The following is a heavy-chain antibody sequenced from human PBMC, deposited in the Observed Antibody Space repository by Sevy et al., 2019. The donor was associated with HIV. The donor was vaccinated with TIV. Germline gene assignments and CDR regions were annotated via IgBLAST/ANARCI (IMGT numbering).Heavy chain of an antibody. CDR2: IKADGSEE. J-gene: IGHJ6*02. CDR3: ARDSHAYGDLDFYNYGMDV. D-gene: IGHD4-17*01. CDR1: GFSFSSYW. V-gene: IGHV3-7*01. Sequence: GGSLRLSCAASGFSFSSYWMSWVRQAPGKGLEWVANIKADGSEEKFVDSVKGRFTISRDNAKNALHLKMNSLRVDDTAVYYCARDSHAYGDLDFYNYGMDVWGQGTTVTVSS.